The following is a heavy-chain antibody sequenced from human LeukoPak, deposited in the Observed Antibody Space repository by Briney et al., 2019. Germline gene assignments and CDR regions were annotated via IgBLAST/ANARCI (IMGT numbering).Heavy chain of an antibody. Sequence: ASVKVSCKASGYTFTGYYMHWVRQAPGQGLEWMGRINPNSGGTNYAQKFQGRVTMTRDTSISTAYMELSRLRSDDTAVYYCARDRPYSSSWSYYYYGMDVWGQGTTVTVSS. J-gene: IGHJ6*02. CDR3: ARDRPYSSSWSYYYYGMDV. CDR2: INPNSGGT. V-gene: IGHV1-2*06. D-gene: IGHD6-13*01. CDR1: GYTFTGYY.